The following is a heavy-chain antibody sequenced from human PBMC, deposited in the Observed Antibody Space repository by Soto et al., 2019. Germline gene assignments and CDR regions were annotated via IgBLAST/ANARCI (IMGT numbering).Heavy chain of an antibody. CDR1: GGTFSSES. Sequence: QVQLVQSGAEVKKPGSSVKVSCKASGGTFSSESFSWVRQAPGQGLAWMGGIIPMFDTPIYAQKFQDRVTITADESTSTAYRQLSSLRSGDTAVYYCARSGGLDRDFNYWGQGSLVTVSS. V-gene: IGHV1-69*12. D-gene: IGHD2-15*01. CDR3: ARSGGLDRDFNY. CDR2: IIPMFDTP. J-gene: IGHJ4*02.